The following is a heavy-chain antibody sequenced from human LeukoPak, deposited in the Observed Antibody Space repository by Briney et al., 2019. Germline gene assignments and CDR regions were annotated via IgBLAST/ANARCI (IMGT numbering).Heavy chain of an antibody. V-gene: IGHV3-7*01. Sequence: PGGSLRLSCAASGFTFSDNYMSWVRQAPGKGLEWVANIKQDGSEKYYVDSVKGRFTISRDNAKNSLYLQMNSLRAEDTAVYYCASFDHQLLDYWGQGTLVTVSS. J-gene: IGHJ4*02. CDR3: ASFDHQLLDY. CDR1: GFTFSDNY. CDR2: IKQDGSEK. D-gene: IGHD2-2*01.